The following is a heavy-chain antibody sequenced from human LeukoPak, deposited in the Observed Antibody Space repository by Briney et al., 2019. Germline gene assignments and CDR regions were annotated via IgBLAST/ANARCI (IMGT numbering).Heavy chain of an antibody. CDR3: ARDLRLYDSGNDY. J-gene: IGHJ4*02. CDR1: GFTFSSYA. V-gene: IGHV3-23*01. D-gene: IGHD1-26*01. CDR2: ISGSGGST. Sequence: GGSLRLSCAASGFTFSSYAMSWVRQAPGKGLEWVSAISGSGGSTYYADSVKGRFTISRDNSKNTLYLQMNSLRAEDTAVYYCARDLRLYDSGNDYWGQGTLVTVSS.